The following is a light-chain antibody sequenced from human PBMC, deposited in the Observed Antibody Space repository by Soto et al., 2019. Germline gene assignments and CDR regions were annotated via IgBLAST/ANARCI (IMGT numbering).Light chain of an antibody. J-gene: IGLJ1*01. CDR3: GTWDSSLSAGQV. CDR1: SSNIGNNY. Sequence: QSVLTQPPSVSAAPGRTVTISCSGSSSNIGNNYVSWYQQLPGTAPKLLIYENNKRPSGIPDRFSGSKSGTSATLGITGLQTGDEADYYCGTWDSSLSAGQVFGTGTKVTVL. V-gene: IGLV1-51*02. CDR2: ENN.